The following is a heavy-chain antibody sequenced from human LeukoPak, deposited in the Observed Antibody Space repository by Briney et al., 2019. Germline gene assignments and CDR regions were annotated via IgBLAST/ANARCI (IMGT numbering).Heavy chain of an antibody. J-gene: IGHJ4*02. CDR3: AREAPPIAAAGFDY. CDR1: GGSIRSYY. CDR2: IYYSGST. V-gene: IGHV4-59*12. Sequence: SETLSLTCTVSGGSIRSYYWSWIRQSPGKGLEWIGYIYYSGSTNYNPSLKSRVTISVDTSKNQFSLKLSSVTAADTAVYYCAREAPPIAAAGFDYWGQGTLVTVSS. D-gene: IGHD6-13*01.